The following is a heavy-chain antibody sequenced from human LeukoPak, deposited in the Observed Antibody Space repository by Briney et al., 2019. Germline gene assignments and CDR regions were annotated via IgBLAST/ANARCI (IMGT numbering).Heavy chain of an antibody. V-gene: IGHV4-39*06. J-gene: IGHJ4*02. D-gene: IGHD2-2*01. Sequence: SETLSLTCTVSGGSISSYYWGWIRQPPGKGLERIASIYYSGSTYYNPSLKSRVTISLDPPKNQVALTITSVNATDTAVDYCARQAVPAAPTVSDYFAYCGQPTLVTVSS. CDR1: GGSISSYY. CDR3: ARQAVPAAPTVSDYFAY. CDR2: IYYSGST.